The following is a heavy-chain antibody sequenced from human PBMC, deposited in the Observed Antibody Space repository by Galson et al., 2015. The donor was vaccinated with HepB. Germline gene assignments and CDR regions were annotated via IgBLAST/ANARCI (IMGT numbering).Heavy chain of an antibody. CDR1: GFTFSSYS. Sequence: SLRLSCAASGFTFSSYSMNWVRQAPGKGLEWVSSISSSSSYIYYADSVKGRFTISRDNAKNSLYLQMNSLRAEDTAVYYCARSLDGEYCSSTSCYSWIQLWSRYYYYYYMDVWGKGTTVTVSS. D-gene: IGHD2-2*02. CDR3: ARSLDGEYCSSTSCYSWIQLWSRYYYYYYMDV. J-gene: IGHJ6*03. CDR2: ISSSSSYI. V-gene: IGHV3-21*01.